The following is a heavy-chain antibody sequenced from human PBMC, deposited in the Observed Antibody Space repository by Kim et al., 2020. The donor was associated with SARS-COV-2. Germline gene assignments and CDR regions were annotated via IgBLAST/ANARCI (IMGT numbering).Heavy chain of an antibody. V-gene: IGHV4-4*07. D-gene: IGHD3-9*01. CDR3: ASWDSNDILTGYAR. CDR2: IYTSGST. CDR1: GGSISSYY. Sequence: SETLSLTCTVSGGSISSYYWSWIRQPAGKGLEWIGRIYTSGSTNYNPSLKRRVTMSVDTSKNQFSLKLSSVTAADTAVYYCASWDSNDILTGYARWGQGTLVTVSS. J-gene: IGHJ4*02.